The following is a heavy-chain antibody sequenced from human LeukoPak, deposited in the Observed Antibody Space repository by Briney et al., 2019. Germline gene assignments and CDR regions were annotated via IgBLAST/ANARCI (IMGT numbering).Heavy chain of an antibody. CDR1: GFTVSSNY. Sequence: GGSLRLSCAASGFTVSSNYMSWVRQAPGKGLEWVSVIYSGGSTYYADSVKGRFTISRDNSKNTLYLQMNSLRAEDTAVYYCAKETDSYYYDSSGYQGYWGQGTLVTVSS. D-gene: IGHD3-22*01. CDR3: AKETDSYYYDSSGYQGY. J-gene: IGHJ4*02. CDR2: IYSGGST. V-gene: IGHV3-53*01.